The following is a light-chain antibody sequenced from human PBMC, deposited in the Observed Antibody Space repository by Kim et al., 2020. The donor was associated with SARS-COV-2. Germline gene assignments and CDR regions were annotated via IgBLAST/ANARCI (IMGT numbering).Light chain of an antibody. CDR3: SSYAGSNNPYV. CDR1: SSDVDGYNY. CDR2: EVT. V-gene: IGLV2-8*01. J-gene: IGLJ1*01. Sequence: SCTGSSSDVDGYNYVSWDQQHPGTAPKLMIYEVTERPSGVPDRFSSSKSGNTASLTVSGLQAEDEADYYCSSYAGSNNPYVFGTGTKVTVL.